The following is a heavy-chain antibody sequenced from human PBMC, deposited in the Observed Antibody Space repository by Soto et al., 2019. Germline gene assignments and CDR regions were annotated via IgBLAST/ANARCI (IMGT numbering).Heavy chain of an antibody. J-gene: IGHJ1*01. V-gene: IGHV4-31*03. CDR3: ARGTGLSYTYGIDD. Sequence: TLSLTCTVSGASVDSAGYFWTWIRQRPGKGLEWIGHINYSGSTDHTPSLGSRLMVSIDTSKNQFSLKLNSVTAADTAIYYCARGTGLSYTYGIDDWGQGTLVTVSS. CDR2: INYSGST. D-gene: IGHD5-18*01. CDR1: GASVDSAGYF.